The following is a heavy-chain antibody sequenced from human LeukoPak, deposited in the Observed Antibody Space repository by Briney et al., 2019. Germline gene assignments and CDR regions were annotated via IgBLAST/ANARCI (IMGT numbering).Heavy chain of an antibody. CDR2: IKHDGTEK. V-gene: IGHV3-7*04. CDR1: GITFNLYW. J-gene: IGHJ3*01. Sequence: GGSLRLSCAASGITFNLYWMTWVRQAPGKGLEWAANIKHDGTEKYYVDSVKGRFTISRDNARNSLSLQMNGLRVEDTAVYYCARDRLRSTRAFDLWGQGTMVTVSS. D-gene: IGHD5-24*01. CDR3: ARDRLRSTRAFDL.